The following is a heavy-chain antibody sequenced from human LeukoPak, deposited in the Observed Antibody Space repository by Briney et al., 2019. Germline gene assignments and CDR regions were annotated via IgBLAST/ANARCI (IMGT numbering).Heavy chain of an antibody. Sequence: SETLSLTCTVSGGSISSSSYYWGWIRQPPGKGLEWIGSIYYSGSTYYNPSLKSRVTISVDTSKNQFSLKLSSVTAADTAVYYCARDGGVAPHNWFDPWGQGTLVTVSS. CDR2: IYYSGST. D-gene: IGHD2-8*02. V-gene: IGHV4-39*07. CDR1: GGSISSSSYY. CDR3: ARDGGVAPHNWFDP. J-gene: IGHJ5*02.